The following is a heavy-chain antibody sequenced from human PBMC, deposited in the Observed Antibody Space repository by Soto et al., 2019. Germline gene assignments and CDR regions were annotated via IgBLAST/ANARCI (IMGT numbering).Heavy chain of an antibody. CDR2: ISGSGGST. CDR3: AKDYVGAVAGTVYAFDI. D-gene: IGHD6-19*01. CDR1: GFTFSSYA. V-gene: IGHV3-23*01. Sequence: GGSLRLSCAASGFTFSSYAMSWVRQAPGKGLEWVSAISGSGGSTYYADSVKGRFTISRDNSKNTLYLQMNSLRAEDTAVYYCAKDYVGAVAGTVYAFDIWGQGTMVTVSS. J-gene: IGHJ3*02.